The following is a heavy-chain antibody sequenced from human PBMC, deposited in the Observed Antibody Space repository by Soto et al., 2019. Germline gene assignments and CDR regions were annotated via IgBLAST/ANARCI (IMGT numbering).Heavy chain of an antibody. D-gene: IGHD3-3*01. Sequence: SVKVSCKASGFTFTNSAMQWVRQARGQRLEWIGWIVVGSGNTNYAQSFQERVTITRDMSTSTAYVDLSSLRSEDTAVYYCAADYDFWSGSYSCDDWGQGTLVTVCS. CDR2: IVVGSGNT. CDR3: AADYDFWSGSYSCDD. CDR1: GFTFTNSA. J-gene: IGHJ4*02. V-gene: IGHV1-58*02.